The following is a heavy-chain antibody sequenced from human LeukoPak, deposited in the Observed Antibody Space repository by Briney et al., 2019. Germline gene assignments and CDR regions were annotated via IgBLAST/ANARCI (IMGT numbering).Heavy chain of an antibody. V-gene: IGHV4-59*01. D-gene: IGHD6-19*01. J-gene: IGHJ4*02. CDR2: VYYSGST. CDR1: GGSISDFY. CDR3: ARIALAGTRFDY. Sequence: PSETLSLTCTVSGGSISDFYWSWIRQPPGKGLEWIGYVYYSGSTNHNPSLKSRITMSVATSKNQFSLKVSSVTAADTAVYYCARIALAGTRFDYWGQGTLVTFSS.